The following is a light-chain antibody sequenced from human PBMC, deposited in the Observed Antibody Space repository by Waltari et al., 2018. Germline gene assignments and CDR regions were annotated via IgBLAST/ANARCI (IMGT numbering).Light chain of an antibody. Sequence: QSALTQPASVSGSPGQSIPISCTGTTSDVGGYDYVSWYQHHPGKAPKLRIYEVSNRPSGVSNRFSGSKAGNTASLTISGLQAEDEADYYCSSFTNSNTWLFGGGTKLTVL. CDR1: TSDVGGYDY. V-gene: IGLV2-14*01. CDR3: SSFTNSNTWL. CDR2: EVS. J-gene: IGLJ3*02.